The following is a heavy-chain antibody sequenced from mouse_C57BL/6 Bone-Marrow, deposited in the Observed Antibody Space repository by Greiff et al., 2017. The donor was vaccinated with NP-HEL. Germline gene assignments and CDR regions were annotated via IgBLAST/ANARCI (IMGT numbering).Heavy chain of an antibody. CDR2: IRNTANGYTT. CDR3: ARYPTTVVAHWYFDV. J-gene: IGHJ1*03. Sequence: EVQGVESGGGLVQPGGSLSLSCAASGFTFTDYYMSWVRQPPGKALEWLGFIRNTANGYTTEYSASVKGRFTISRDNSQSILDLQMNALRAEDSATYYCARYPTTVVAHWYFDVWGTGTTVTVSS. V-gene: IGHV7-3*01. D-gene: IGHD1-1*01. CDR1: GFTFTDYY.